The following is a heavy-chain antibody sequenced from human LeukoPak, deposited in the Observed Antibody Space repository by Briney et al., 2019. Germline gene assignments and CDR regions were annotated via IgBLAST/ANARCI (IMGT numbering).Heavy chain of an antibody. CDR2: IYYSGST. J-gene: IGHJ6*03. Sequence: SSETLSLTCSVSGGSISSYYWSWIRQPPGKGLEWIGYIYYSGSTKYNPSLKSRVTISVDTSKNQFSLRLSSVTAAGTAVYYCARDWGVSARPGYMDVWGKGTTVTVSS. D-gene: IGHD6-6*01. CDR1: GGSISSYY. CDR3: ARDWGVSARPGYMDV. V-gene: IGHV4-59*01.